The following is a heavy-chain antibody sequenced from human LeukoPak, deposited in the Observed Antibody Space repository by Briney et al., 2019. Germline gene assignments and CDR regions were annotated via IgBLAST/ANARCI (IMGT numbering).Heavy chain of an antibody. J-gene: IGHJ5*02. CDR1: GYTFTSYG. Sequence: ASVKVSSKASGYTFTSYGISWVRQAPGQGLEWMGWISAYNGNTNYAQKLQGRVTMTTDTSTSTAYMELRSLRSDDTAVYYCARDSQSGQLLGENWFDPWGQGTLVTVSS. CDR2: ISAYNGNT. CDR3: ARDSQSGQLLGENWFDP. D-gene: IGHD2-2*01. V-gene: IGHV1-18*01.